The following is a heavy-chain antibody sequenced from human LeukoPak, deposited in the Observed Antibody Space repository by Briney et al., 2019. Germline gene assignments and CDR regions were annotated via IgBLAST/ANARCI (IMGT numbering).Heavy chain of an antibody. V-gene: IGHV1-18*01. J-gene: IGHJ4*02. CDR1: GYTFTNFG. Sequence: VASVKVSCKASGYTFTNFGISWVRQAPGQGLEWMGWISAYNGNTNYAQRLQGRVTMTTDTSTSTAYMELSSLRSEDTAVYYCARETGDRDYWGQGTLVTVSS. CDR3: ARETGDRDY. D-gene: IGHD7-27*01. CDR2: ISAYNGNT.